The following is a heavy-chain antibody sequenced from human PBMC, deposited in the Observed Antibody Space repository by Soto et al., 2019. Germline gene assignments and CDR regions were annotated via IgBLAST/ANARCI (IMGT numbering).Heavy chain of an antibody. CDR2: MYYTGRI. CDR3: ARLFWRGDALDY. J-gene: IGHJ4*02. CDR1: GASITSDNYY. V-gene: IGHV4-30-4*08. Sequence: QVQLQESGPGLVKPSQTLSLTCTVSGASITSDNYYWGWVRQPPGKGLERVAYMYYTGRIYYSPSLKNRSAISMDTSKNQLSLRVTSVTAADTAVDYCARLFWRGDALDYWGQGTLFTFSS. D-gene: IGHD3-3*01.